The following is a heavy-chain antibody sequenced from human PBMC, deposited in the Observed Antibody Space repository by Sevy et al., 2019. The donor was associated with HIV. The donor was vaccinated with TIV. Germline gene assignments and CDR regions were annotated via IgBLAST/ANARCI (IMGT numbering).Heavy chain of an antibody. Sequence: GGSLRLSCATSGFPFSSYAMSWVRQAPGKGLEWVSVISGSGANTYYADSVKGRFTISRDNSKNTLFLQMNRLRVEDTAIYYCAKDGIYGGDFEYFQHWGQGTLVTVSS. CDR1: GFPFSSYA. CDR3: AKDGIYGGDFEYFQH. J-gene: IGHJ1*01. CDR2: ISGSGANT. V-gene: IGHV3-23*01. D-gene: IGHD2-21*02.